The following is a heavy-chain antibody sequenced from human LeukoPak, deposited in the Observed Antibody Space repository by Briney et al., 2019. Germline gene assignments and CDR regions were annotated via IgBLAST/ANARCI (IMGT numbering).Heavy chain of an antibody. D-gene: IGHD2-15*01. CDR1: GGSVSGYH. V-gene: IGHV4-59*02. CDR2: IYFTGST. J-gene: IGHJ4*02. Sequence: SETLSLTCTVSGGSVSGYHWSWIRQPPGQGLECIGHIYFTGSTTYNPSLKSRVTILVDTSQNQFSLSLTSVTSADTAVYYCARVTAAGGGFDHWGQGTLVTVSS. CDR3: ARVTAAGGGFDH.